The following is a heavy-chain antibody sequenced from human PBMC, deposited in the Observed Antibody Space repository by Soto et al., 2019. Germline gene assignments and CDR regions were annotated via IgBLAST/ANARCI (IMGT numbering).Heavy chain of an antibody. CDR1: GFTFSSYA. CDR2: ISGSGGST. Sequence: EVQLLESGGGLVQPGGSLRLSCAASGFTFSSYAMSWVRQAPGKGLEWVSAISGSGGSTYYADSVKGRFTISRDNSKNTMYVRTNSLRAEDTAVCFCATSTGWPAPFGYRRRGTLVTVSS. J-gene: IGHJ4*02. CDR3: ATSTGWPAPFGY. D-gene: IGHD6-19*01. V-gene: IGHV3-23*01.